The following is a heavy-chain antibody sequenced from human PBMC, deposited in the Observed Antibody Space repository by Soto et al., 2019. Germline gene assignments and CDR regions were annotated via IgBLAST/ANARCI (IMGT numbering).Heavy chain of an antibody. D-gene: IGHD6-13*01. CDR3: ARGLPGYSSSWYDY. Sequence: SETLSLTCAVYGGSFSDYYWSWILQPPGEGREWIGEINHSGRTNYNPSLKSRVTISVDTSKNQFSLKLSSVTAADTAVYYCARGLPGYSSSWYDYWGQGALVTVSS. CDR2: INHSGRT. CDR1: GGSFSDYY. J-gene: IGHJ4*02. V-gene: IGHV4-34*01.